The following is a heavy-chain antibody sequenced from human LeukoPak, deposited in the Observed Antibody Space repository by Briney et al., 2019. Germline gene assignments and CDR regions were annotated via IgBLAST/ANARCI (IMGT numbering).Heavy chain of an antibody. CDR1: GYTFTGYY. Sequence: ASVKVSCKASGYTFTGYYMHWVRQAPGQGLEWMGWINPNSGGTNYAQKFQGRVTMTRDTSISTAYMELSRQRSDDTAVYYCARVPPILGYCSGGSCYPGYWGQGTLVTVSS. CDR2: INPNSGGT. J-gene: IGHJ4*02. D-gene: IGHD2-15*01. CDR3: ARVPPILGYCSGGSCYPGY. V-gene: IGHV1-2*02.